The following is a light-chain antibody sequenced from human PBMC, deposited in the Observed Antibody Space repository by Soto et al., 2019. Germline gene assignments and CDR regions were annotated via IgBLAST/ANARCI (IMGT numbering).Light chain of an antibody. Sequence: QSALTQPASVSGSPGQSITISCTGSSSDVGGYNYVSWYQQHPDKAPKLMIYEVSNRPSGVSNRFSGSKSGNTASLTISGLQAEDEAEYYCCSYAGSRTHVLFGGGTKLTVL. V-gene: IGLV2-14*01. CDR3: CSYAGSRTHVL. CDR2: EVS. CDR1: SSDVGGYNY. J-gene: IGLJ2*01.